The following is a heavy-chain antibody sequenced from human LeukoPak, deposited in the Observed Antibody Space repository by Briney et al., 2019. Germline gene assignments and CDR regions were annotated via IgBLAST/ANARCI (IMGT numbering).Heavy chain of an antibody. D-gene: IGHD3-9*01. Sequence: GGSLRLSCAASGFTFSSNAMSWVRQAPGKGLEWVSAIRGSGGGTYYADSVKGRFTISRDNSKNTLYLQMNGLRAEDTAVYYCAKVRSDYYDILTGNYNPLFDYWGQGTLIAVSS. CDR1: GFTFSSNA. V-gene: IGHV3-23*01. CDR3: AKVRSDYYDILTGNYNPLFDY. CDR2: IRGSGGGT. J-gene: IGHJ4*02.